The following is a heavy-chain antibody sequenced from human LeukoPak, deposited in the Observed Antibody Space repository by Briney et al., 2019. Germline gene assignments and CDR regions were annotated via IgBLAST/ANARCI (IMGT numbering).Heavy chain of an antibody. CDR2: VSYSGST. V-gene: IGHV4-39*07. CDR3: ARDGGEYCSSTSCYTTMGFDP. Sequence: SETLSLTCTVSGGSISSGPYYWGWIRQPPGKGLEWIGSVSYSGSTHYNPSLKSRATLSRDTSENQFFLRLSSVTAADTAVYYCARDGGEYCSSTSCYTTMGFDPWGQGTLVTVSS. D-gene: IGHD2-2*02. CDR1: GGSISSGPYY. J-gene: IGHJ5*02.